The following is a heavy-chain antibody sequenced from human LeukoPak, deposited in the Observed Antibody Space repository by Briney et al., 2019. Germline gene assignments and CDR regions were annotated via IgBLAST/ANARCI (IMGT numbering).Heavy chain of an antibody. CDR1: GYSFTSYY. D-gene: IGHD1-7*01. CDR3: ARPRRTYNWNFSPWTY. CDR2: IIPSGGTT. V-gene: IGHV1-46*01. Sequence: GASVKVSCKASGYSFTSYYMHWVRQAPGQGLEWMGLIIPSGGTTNYAQKFQGRVTITADKSTSTAYMELSSLRSEDTAVYYCARPRRTYNWNFSPWTYWGQGTLVTVSS. J-gene: IGHJ4*02.